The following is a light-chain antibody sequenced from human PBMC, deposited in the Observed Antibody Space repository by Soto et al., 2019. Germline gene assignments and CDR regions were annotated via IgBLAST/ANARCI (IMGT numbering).Light chain of an antibody. CDR2: EVS. J-gene: IGLJ1*01. CDR3: SSYSSSSTLEV. Sequence: QSALTQPASVSGSPGQSITISCTGTSSDVGSYNYVSWYQHHPGKAPKLMIYEVSNRPSGVSNRFSGSKSGNTASLTISGLQAEDEGDYFCSSYSSSSTLEVFGTGTKVTVL. V-gene: IGLV2-14*01. CDR1: SSDVGSYNY.